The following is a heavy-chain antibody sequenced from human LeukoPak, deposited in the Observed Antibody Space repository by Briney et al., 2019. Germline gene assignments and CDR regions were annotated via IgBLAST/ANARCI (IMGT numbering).Heavy chain of an antibody. J-gene: IGHJ6*03. CDR2: IIPIFGTA. Sequence: GSSVKVSCKASGDTFSSYAISWVRQAPGQGLEWMGGIIPIFGTANYAQKFQGRVTITTDESTSTAYMELSSLRSEDTAVYYCASKIAAAGNPGYYYYYMDVWGKGTTVTVPS. V-gene: IGHV1-69*05. D-gene: IGHD6-13*01. CDR1: GDTFSSYA. CDR3: ASKIAAAGNPGYYYYYMDV.